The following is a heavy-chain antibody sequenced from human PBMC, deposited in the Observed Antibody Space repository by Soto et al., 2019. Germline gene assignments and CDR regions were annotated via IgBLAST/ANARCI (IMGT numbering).Heavy chain of an antibody. V-gene: IGHV3-23*01. CDR2: ISANGQGI. Sequence: GGSLRLSCAASGFTFSTYALSWVRQAPGKGLEWVSAISANGQGIHYADSVRGRFTISRDNSKNTIFLHMDSLRAEDTAVYYCAKDRNYPRDQFHYWGQGTLVTVSS. J-gene: IGHJ4*02. CDR1: GFTFSTYA. CDR3: AKDRNYPRDQFHY. D-gene: IGHD1-7*01.